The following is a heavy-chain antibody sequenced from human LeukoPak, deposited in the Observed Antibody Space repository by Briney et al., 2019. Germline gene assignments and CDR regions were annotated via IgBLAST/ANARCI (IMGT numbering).Heavy chain of an antibody. Sequence: SVTVSFKASGGTFSSYAISWVRQAPGRGLEWMGGIIPIFGTANYAQKFQGRVTITADESTSTAYMELSSLRSEDTAVYYCARGRWLQYYYYYMDVWGKGTTVTISS. V-gene: IGHV1-69*13. CDR1: GGTFSSYA. J-gene: IGHJ6*03. CDR3: ARGRWLQYYYYYMDV. CDR2: IIPIFGTA. D-gene: IGHD5-24*01.